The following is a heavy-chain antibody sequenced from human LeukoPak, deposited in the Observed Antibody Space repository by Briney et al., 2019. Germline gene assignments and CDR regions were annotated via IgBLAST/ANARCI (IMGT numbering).Heavy chain of an antibody. J-gene: IGHJ4*02. CDR1: GFTVSSNY. V-gene: IGHV3-66*01. CDR3: ARGITGYSGYDY. D-gene: IGHD5-12*01. Sequence: GGSLRLSCAASGFTVSSNYMSWIRQAPGKGLEWVSVFYRSDFTSHADSVKGRFSISRDNSKNTLYLQMNSLRAEDTAVYYCARGITGYSGYDYWGQGTLVTVSS. CDR2: FYRSDFT.